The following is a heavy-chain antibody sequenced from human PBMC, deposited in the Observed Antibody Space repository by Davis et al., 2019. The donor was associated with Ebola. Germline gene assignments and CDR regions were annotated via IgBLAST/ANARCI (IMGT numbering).Heavy chain of an antibody. CDR3: ARGLRDFWGSFDY. J-gene: IGHJ4*02. CDR1: GFTFSDYY. D-gene: IGHD3-9*01. Sequence: GESLKISCAASGFTFSDYYMSWIRQAPGKGLEWVSYISSSGSTIYYADSVKGRFTISRDNSKNTLYLQMNSLRAEDTAVYYCARGLRDFWGSFDYWGQGTLVTVSS. CDR2: ISSSGSTI. V-gene: IGHV3-11*04.